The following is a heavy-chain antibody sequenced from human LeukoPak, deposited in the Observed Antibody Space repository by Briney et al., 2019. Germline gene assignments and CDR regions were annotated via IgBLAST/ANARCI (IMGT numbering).Heavy chain of an antibody. CDR2: ISSTSITI. J-gene: IGHJ2*01. CDR3: ARDMERSFWYFDL. CDR1: GFSFSGYE. Sequence: HPGGSLRLSCAASGFSFSGYEMNWVRQAPGKGLEWVSYISSTSITIYYADSVKGRFTISRDNAKSSLYLQMNSLRAEDTAVYYCARDMERSFWYFDLWGRGTLVTVSS. V-gene: IGHV3-48*03. D-gene: IGHD3-10*01.